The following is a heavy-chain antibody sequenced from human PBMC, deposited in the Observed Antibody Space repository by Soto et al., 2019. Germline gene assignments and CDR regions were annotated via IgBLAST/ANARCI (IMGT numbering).Heavy chain of an antibody. V-gene: IGHV3-30*18. CDR1: GFTFSSYG. D-gene: IGHD5-18*01. CDR3: AKDVLGYSYERGMDV. J-gene: IGHJ6*02. CDR2: ISYDGSNK. Sequence: PGGSLRFSCAASGFTFSSYGMHWVRQAPGKGLEWVAVISYDGSNKYYADSVKGRFTISRDNSKNTLYLQMNSLRAEDTAVYYCAKDVLGYSYERGMDVWGQGTTVTVSS.